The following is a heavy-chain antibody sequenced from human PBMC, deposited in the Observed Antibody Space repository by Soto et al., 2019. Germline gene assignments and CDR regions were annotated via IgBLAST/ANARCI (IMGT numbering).Heavy chain of an antibody. V-gene: IGHV4-59*01. CDR2: FHYSLNT. CDR1: GDSITSNY. Sequence: TLSLTCTVSGDSITSNYWSWIRQSPGQGLEWIGYFHYSLNTNYNPSLKSRVIISVDTSKNQFFLKLTSVTAADTAMYYCAKTKEGGFDPWGQGILVTVSS. J-gene: IGHJ5*02. CDR3: AKTKEGGFDP. D-gene: IGHD3-16*01.